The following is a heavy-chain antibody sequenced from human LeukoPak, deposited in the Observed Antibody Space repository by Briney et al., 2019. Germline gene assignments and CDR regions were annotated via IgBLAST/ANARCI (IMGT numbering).Heavy chain of an antibody. CDR2: IRTYGDNT. CDR3: ARVADFWSGHLDF. Sequence: GGSLRLSCSTSGFNFRSHAFHWVRQAPGKGLEFVSAIRTYGDNTYYANSVKGRFTISRDNSKETLYLQMGSLRPKDMAVYYCARVADFWSGHLDFWGQGALVTVSS. CDR1: GFNFRSHA. D-gene: IGHD3-3*01. J-gene: IGHJ4*02. V-gene: IGHV3-64*01.